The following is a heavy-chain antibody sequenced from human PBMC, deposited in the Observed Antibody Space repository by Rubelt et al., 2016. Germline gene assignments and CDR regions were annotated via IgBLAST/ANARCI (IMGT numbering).Heavy chain of an antibody. CDR2: IYYSGST. J-gene: IGHJ5*02. CDR3: ARGPGNYDFWSGYRRRFDP. D-gene: IGHD3-3*01. V-gene: IGHV4-59*01. Sequence: QVQLQESGPGLVKPSETLSLTCTVSGGSISSYYWSWIRQPPGKGLEWIGYIYYSGSTNYNPSLKSLVTISVDTSKNQFSLNLSSVTAADTAVYYCARGPGNYDFWSGYRRRFDPWGQGTLVTVSS. CDR1: GGSISSYY.